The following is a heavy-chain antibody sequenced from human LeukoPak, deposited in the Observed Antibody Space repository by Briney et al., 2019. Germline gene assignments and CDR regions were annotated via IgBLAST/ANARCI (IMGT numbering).Heavy chain of an antibody. V-gene: IGHV3-74*01. CDR1: GFTFSNYW. Sequence: PGESLRLSCAASGFTFSNYWMHWVRQAPGKGLVWVSRINSDGSTTNYADSVKGRFTISRDNAKNSLYLQMNSLRAEDTAVYYCARGMGYCSSTSCPHAEFDYWGQGTLVTVSS. CDR3: ARGMGYCSSTSCPHAEFDY. D-gene: IGHD2-2*01. J-gene: IGHJ4*02. CDR2: INSDGSTT.